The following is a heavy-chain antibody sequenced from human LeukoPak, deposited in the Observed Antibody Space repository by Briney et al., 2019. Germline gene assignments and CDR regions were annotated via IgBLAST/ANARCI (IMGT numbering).Heavy chain of an antibody. V-gene: IGHV3-33*01. J-gene: IGHJ4*02. Sequence: QPGRSLRLSCAASGFTFSSYSMHWVRQAPGKGLEWVAVIWYDGSNKYYADSVKGLFTISRDNSKNTLYLQMNSLRAEDTAVYYCARDTLGYFDYWGQGTLVTVSS. CDR1: GFTFSSYS. CDR2: IWYDGSNK. CDR3: ARDTLGYFDY.